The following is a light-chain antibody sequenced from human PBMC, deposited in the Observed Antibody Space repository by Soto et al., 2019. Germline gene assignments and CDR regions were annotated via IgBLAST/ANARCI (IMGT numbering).Light chain of an antibody. CDR1: QSVSLW. V-gene: IGKV1-5*01. Sequence: DIQMTQPPSTLSASVGDRVTITCRASQSVSLWLAWYQQKPGKAPKLLIYDASSLESGAPSRFSGSGSGTEFTLTISGLQPDDFATYYCQQYHSYSWTFGQGTKVHI. CDR3: QQYHSYSWT. CDR2: DAS. J-gene: IGKJ1*01.